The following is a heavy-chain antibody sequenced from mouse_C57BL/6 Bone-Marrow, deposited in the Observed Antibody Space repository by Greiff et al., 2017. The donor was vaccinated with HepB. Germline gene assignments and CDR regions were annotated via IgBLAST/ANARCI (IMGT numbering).Heavy chain of an antibody. J-gene: IGHJ3*01. CDR3: ARQGFAY. CDR2: FSSGGSYT. Sequence: EVMLVESGGDLVKPGGSLKLSCAASGFTFSSYGMSWVRQTPDKRLEWVATFSSGGSYTYYPDSVKGRFTISRDNAKNTLYLQMSSLKSEDTAMYYCARQGFAYWGQGTLVTVSA. V-gene: IGHV5-6*02. CDR1: GFTFSSYG.